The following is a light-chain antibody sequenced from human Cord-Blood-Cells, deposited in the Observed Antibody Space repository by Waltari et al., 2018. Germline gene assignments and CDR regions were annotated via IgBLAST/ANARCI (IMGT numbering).Light chain of an antibody. J-gene: IGLJ3*02. CDR3: QTWGTGINWV. CDR1: SGHSSYA. CDR2: LNSDGRH. V-gene: IGLV4-69*01. Sequence: QLVLTQSPSASASLGASVKLTCPLSSGHSSYAIAWHQQQPEKGPRYLMKLNSDGRHSKGDWFPDRFSGSSSGAERYLTISSLQSEDEADYYCQTWGTGINWVFGGGTKLTVL.